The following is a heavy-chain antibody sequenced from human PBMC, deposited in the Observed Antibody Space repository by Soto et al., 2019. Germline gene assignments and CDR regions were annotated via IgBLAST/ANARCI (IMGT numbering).Heavy chain of an antibody. J-gene: IGHJ6*02. CDR1: GFTFSSYE. Sequence: SLRLSCAASGFTFSSYEMNWVRQAPGKGLEWVSYISSSGSTIYYADSVKGRFTVSRDNAKNSLYLQMNSLRAEDTAVYYCARLRRYGTKVRNGMDVWGQGTTVTVSS. CDR2: ISSSGSTI. CDR3: ARLRRYGTKVRNGMDV. D-gene: IGHD3-10*01. V-gene: IGHV3-48*03.